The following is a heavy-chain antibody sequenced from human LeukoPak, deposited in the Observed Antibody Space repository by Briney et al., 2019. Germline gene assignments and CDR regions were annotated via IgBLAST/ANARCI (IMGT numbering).Heavy chain of an antibody. Sequence: GGSLRLSCAASGFTFSSYGMHWVRQAPGKGLEWVAVISYDGSNKYYADSVKGRFTISRDNAKNSLYLQMNSLRAEDTAVYYCASGGETDYWGQGTLVTVSS. V-gene: IGHV3-30*03. J-gene: IGHJ4*02. D-gene: IGHD3-16*01. CDR1: GFTFSSYG. CDR2: ISYDGSNK. CDR3: ASGGETDY.